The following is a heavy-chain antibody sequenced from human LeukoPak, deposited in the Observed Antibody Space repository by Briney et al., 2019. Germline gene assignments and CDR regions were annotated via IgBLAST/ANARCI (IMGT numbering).Heavy chain of an antibody. V-gene: IGHV3-33*06. CDR2: IGYDGSNK. CDR1: GFTFSSYG. CDR3: AKGPEYSGYDLFDY. Sequence: PGRSLRLSCAASGFTFSSYGMHWVRQAPGKGLEWVAVIGYDGSNKYYADSVKGRFTIPRDNSKNTLYLQMNSLRAEDTAVYYCAKGPEYSGYDLFDYWGQGTLVTVSS. J-gene: IGHJ4*02. D-gene: IGHD5-12*01.